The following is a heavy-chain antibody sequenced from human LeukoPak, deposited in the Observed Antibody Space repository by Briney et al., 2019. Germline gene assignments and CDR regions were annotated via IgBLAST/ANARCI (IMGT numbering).Heavy chain of an antibody. J-gene: IGHJ3*02. Sequence: GGSLRLSCAASGFTFSNYNMNWVRQAPGKGLEWVANIKQDGSEKYYVDSVKGRFTISRDNAKNSLYLQMNSLRAEDTAVYYCASCHYYDSSGYPDAFDIWGQGTMVTVSS. CDR2: IKQDGSEK. D-gene: IGHD3-22*01. CDR1: GFTFSNYN. V-gene: IGHV3-7*03. CDR3: ASCHYYDSSGYPDAFDI.